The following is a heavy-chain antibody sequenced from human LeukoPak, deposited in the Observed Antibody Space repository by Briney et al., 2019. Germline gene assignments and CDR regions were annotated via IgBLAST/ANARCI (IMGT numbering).Heavy chain of an antibody. CDR2: IIPIFGTA. CDR1: GGTFSSYA. V-gene: IGHV1-69*13. Sequence: GASVKVSCKASGGTFSSYAISWVRQAPGQGLEWMGGIIPIFGTANYAQKFQGRVTITADEYTSTAYMELSSLRSEDTAVYYCARDLGYYYDSSGYKGEDYWGQGTLVTVSS. CDR3: ARDLGYYYDSSGYKGEDY. D-gene: IGHD3-22*01. J-gene: IGHJ4*02.